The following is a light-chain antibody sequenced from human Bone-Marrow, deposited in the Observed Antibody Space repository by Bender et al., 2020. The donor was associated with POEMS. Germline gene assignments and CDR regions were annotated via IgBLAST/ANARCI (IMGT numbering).Light chain of an antibody. CDR3: STWDDRLNAWL. Sequence: QSVLTQPPSASGTPGQRVTISCSGGSIGRNPIYWYQQLPGTAPRLFIYADDRRPSGVPNRFSASKSGSSASLAISGLQSEDAADYYCSTWDDRLNAWLFGGGTKLTVL. J-gene: IGLJ3*02. CDR2: ADD. V-gene: IGLV1-44*01. CDR1: SIGRNP.